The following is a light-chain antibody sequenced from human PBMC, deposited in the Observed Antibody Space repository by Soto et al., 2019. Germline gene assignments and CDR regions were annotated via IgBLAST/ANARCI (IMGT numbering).Light chain of an antibody. V-gene: IGLV2-8*01. CDR2: EVS. J-gene: IGLJ2*01. Sequence: QSALTQPPSASGSPGQSVTISCTGTSSDVGGYNYVSWYQQHPGKAPKLMIYEVSKRPSGVPDRFSGSKSGNTASLTVSGLQAEDAADYYCSSYAGSNKVVFGGGTKVTVL. CDR1: SSDVGGYNY. CDR3: SSYAGSNKVV.